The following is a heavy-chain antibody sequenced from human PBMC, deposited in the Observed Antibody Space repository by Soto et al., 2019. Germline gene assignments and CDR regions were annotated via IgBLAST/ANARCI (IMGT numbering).Heavy chain of an antibody. V-gene: IGHV3-66*04. CDR1: GFTVSSNY. Sequence: GGSLRLSCAASGFTVSSNYMSWVRQAPGKGLEWVSVIYSGGSTYYADSVKGRFTISRDNSKNTLYLQMNSLRAEDTAVYYCARHDCSSTSCYSDAFDIWGQGTMVTVSS. D-gene: IGHD2-2*01. J-gene: IGHJ3*02. CDR2: IYSGGST. CDR3: ARHDCSSTSCYSDAFDI.